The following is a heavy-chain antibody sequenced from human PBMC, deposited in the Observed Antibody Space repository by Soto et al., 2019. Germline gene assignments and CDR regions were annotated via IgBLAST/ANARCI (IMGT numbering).Heavy chain of an antibody. CDR1: GGTFSSYT. Sequence: QVQLVQSGAEVKKPGSSVKVSCKASGGTFSSYTIIWVRQAPGQGLEWMGRIIPILGIPNYAQKFQGRVTITADKSTSTAYMELSSLRSEDTAVYYCARFRGSYGMDVWGKGTTVTVSS. J-gene: IGHJ6*04. V-gene: IGHV1-69*02. D-gene: IGHD3-10*01. CDR3: ARFRGSYGMDV. CDR2: IIPILGIP.